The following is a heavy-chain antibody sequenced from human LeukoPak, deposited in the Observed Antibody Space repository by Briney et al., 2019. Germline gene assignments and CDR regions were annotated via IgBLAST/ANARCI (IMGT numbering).Heavy chain of an antibody. CDR2: ISGSGGST. D-gene: IGHD3-10*01. V-gene: IGHV3-23*01. CDR1: GFTFSSYA. Sequence: GGSLRLSCAASGFTFSSYAMSWVRQAPGKGLEWVSAISGSGGSTYYADSVKGRFTISRDNSKNTLYLQMNSLRAEDTAVYYCAKAYFYGSGSYYFDYWGQGTLVTVSS. CDR3: AKAYFYGSGSYYFDY. J-gene: IGHJ4*02.